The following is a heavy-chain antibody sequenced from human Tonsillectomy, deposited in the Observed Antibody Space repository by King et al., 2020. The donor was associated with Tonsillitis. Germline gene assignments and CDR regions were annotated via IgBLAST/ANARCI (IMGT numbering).Heavy chain of an antibody. D-gene: IGHD3-3*01. V-gene: IGHV3-74*01. Sequence: DVQLVESGGGLVQPGGSLRLSCAASGFTFSKYWMHWVRQAPGTGLVWVSRINRDGSSTSYADSVKGRFTISRDNAKNTLYVQMNSLRAEDTAVYYCVRGRLEWYPFDYWGQGTLVTVSS. J-gene: IGHJ4*02. CDR3: VRGRLEWYPFDY. CDR2: INRDGSST. CDR1: GFTFSKYW.